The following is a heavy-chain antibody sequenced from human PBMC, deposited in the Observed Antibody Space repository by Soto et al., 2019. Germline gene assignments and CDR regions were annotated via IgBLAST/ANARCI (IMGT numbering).Heavy chain of an antibody. V-gene: IGHV3-15*07. CDR1: GFTFSNAW. CDR3: TTGATGYYDRSGYYHLFGFDY. D-gene: IGHD3-22*01. Sequence: EVQLVESGGGLVKPGGSLRLSCAASGFTFSNAWMNWVRQAPGKGLEWVGRIKSKTDGGTTDYAAPVKGRFTISRDDSKNTLYLQMNSLKTEDTSVYYCTTGATGYYDRSGYYHLFGFDYWCQGTLVTVSS. J-gene: IGHJ4*02. CDR2: IKSKTDGGTT.